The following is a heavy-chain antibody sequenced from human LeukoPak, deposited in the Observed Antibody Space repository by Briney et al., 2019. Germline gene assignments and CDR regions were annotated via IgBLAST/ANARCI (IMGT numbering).Heavy chain of an antibody. CDR1: GFSFSTYA. J-gene: IGHJ4*02. Sequence: GGSLRLSCAASGFSFSTYAMSWVRQAPGKGLEWVSSISGSGGTTYSADSVKGRFTISRDDSKNTLYLQMNSLRVEDTAAYYCAKRLGDYWGQGTLVTVSS. CDR3: AKRLGDY. CDR2: ISGSGGTT. V-gene: IGHV3-23*01. D-gene: IGHD3-10*01.